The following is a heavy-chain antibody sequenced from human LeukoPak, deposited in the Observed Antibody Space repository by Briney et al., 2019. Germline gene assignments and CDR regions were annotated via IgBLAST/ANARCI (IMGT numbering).Heavy chain of an antibody. J-gene: IGHJ4*02. Sequence: SETLSLTCTVSGDSIGGGDFYWSWIRQPPGKGLEWLGYIYDTGSTYYNPFLNGRVTISVDKSKSQFSLELNSVTAADTAIYFCARGVNYYDSSGATSYYFDYWGQGILVTVTS. D-gene: IGHD3-22*01. CDR3: ARGVNYYDSSGATSYYFDY. CDR1: GDSIGGGDFY. V-gene: IGHV4-30-4*08. CDR2: IYDTGST.